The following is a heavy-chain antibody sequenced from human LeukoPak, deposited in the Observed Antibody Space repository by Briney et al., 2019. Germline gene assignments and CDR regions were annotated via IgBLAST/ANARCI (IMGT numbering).Heavy chain of an antibody. V-gene: IGHV1-8*01. CDR1: GYTFTSYD. CDR3: ARGEQWLVRGYYYYGMDV. Sequence: ASVKVSCKASGYTFTSYDINWVRQATGQGLEWMGWMNPNSGNTGYAQKFQGRVTMTRNTSISTAYMELSCLRSEDTAVYYCARGEQWLVRGYYYYGMDVWGQGTTVTVSS. D-gene: IGHD6-19*01. CDR2: MNPNSGNT. J-gene: IGHJ6*02.